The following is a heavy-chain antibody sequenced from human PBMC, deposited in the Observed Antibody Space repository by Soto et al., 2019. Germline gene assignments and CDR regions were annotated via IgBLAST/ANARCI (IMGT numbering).Heavy chain of an antibody. CDR2: INAGNGNT. CDR1: GYTFTSYA. J-gene: IGHJ4*02. V-gene: IGHV1-3*05. D-gene: IGHD2-21*02. Sequence: QVQLVQSGAEEKKPGASVKVSCKASGYTFTSYAMHWVRQAPGQRLEWMGWINAGNGNTKYSQKFQGRVTITRDESASTAYMELSSRRSEETAVDYCARSIVVVTALDYWGQGTLVTVSS. CDR3: ARSIVVVTALDY.